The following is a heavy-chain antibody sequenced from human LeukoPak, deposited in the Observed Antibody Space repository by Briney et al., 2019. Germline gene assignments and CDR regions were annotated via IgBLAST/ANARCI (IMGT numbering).Heavy chain of an antibody. CDR3: ARWGIAAAGAIDY. CDR2: IWYDESKR. V-gene: IGHV3-33*08. D-gene: IGHD6-13*01. CDR1: GFTFSSYA. J-gene: IGHJ4*02. Sequence: PGGSLRLSCAASGFTFSSYAMSWVRQAPGKGLEWVAVIWYDESKRYYGDSVMGRFTISRDNSKNTVDLQMNSLRPEDTAVYYCARWGIAAAGAIDYWGQGTLVTVSS.